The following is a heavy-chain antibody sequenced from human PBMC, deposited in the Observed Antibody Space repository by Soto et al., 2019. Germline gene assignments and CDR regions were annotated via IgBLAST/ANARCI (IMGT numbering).Heavy chain of an antibody. J-gene: IGHJ4*02. D-gene: IGHD5-12*01. CDR1: GGTFSSYA. CDR2: IIPIFGTA. V-gene: IGHV1-69*13. CDR3: ARGLREGYNLMESSFDS. Sequence: GASVKVSCKASGGTFSSYAISWVRQAPGQGLEWMGGIIPIFGTANYAQKFQGRVTITADESTSTAYREASSLRAEDTAVYYCARGLREGYNLMESSFDSGGQATRVPVSS.